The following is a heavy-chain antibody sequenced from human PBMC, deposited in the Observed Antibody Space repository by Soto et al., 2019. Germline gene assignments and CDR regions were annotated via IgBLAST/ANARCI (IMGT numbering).Heavy chain of an antibody. CDR1: GGTFSSYT. CDR3: AGQEMATPHYYYGMDV. J-gene: IGHJ6*02. Sequence: ASVKVSCKASGGTFSSYTISWVRQAPGQGLEWMGRIITILGIANYAQKFQGRVTITADKSTSTAYMELSSLRSEDTAVYYCAGQEMATPHYYYGMDVWGQGTTVTVSS. D-gene: IGHD5-12*01. V-gene: IGHV1-69*02. CDR2: IITILGIA.